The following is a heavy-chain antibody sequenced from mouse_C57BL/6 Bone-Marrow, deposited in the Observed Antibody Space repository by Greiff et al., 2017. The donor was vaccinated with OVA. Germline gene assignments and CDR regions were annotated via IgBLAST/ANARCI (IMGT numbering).Heavy chain of an antibody. CDR1: GFTFSSYG. Sequence: EVKLQESGGDLVKPGGSLKLSCAASGFTFSSYGMSWVRQTPDKRLEWVATISSGGSYTYYPDSVKGRFTISRDNAKNTLYLQMSSLKSEDTAMYYCARQVYYYGSSYFDYWGQGTTLTVSS. V-gene: IGHV5-6*01. D-gene: IGHD1-1*01. CDR3: ARQVYYYGSSYFDY. J-gene: IGHJ2*01. CDR2: ISSGGSYT.